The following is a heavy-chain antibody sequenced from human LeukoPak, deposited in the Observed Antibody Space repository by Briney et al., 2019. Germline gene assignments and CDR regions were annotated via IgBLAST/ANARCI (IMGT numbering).Heavy chain of an antibody. V-gene: IGHV3-23*01. CDR3: AKDHIMITFGGVIVIPHYFDY. Sequence: GGSLRLSCAASGFTFSSYAMSWVRQAPGKGLEWVSAISSGGGRTYYADSVKGRFTISRDNSKNTLYLQMNSLRAEDTAVYYCAKDHIMITFGGVIVIPHYFDYWGQGTLVTVSS. CDR2: ISSGGGRT. D-gene: IGHD3-16*02. CDR1: GFTFSSYA. J-gene: IGHJ4*02.